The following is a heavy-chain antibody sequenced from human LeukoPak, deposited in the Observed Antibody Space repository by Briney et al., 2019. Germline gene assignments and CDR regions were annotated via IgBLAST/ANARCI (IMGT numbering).Heavy chain of an antibody. CDR2: IKSKTDGGTT. Sequence: GGSLRLSCAASGFTFSNAWMSWVRQAPGKGLEWVGRIKSKTDGGTTDYAAPVKGRFTISRDDSKNTLYLQMNSLKTEDTAVYYCTTDPDVVVVAVYWFDPWGQGTLVTVSS. CDR3: TTDPDVVVVAVYWFDP. CDR1: GFTFSNAW. D-gene: IGHD2-15*01. J-gene: IGHJ5*02. V-gene: IGHV3-15*01.